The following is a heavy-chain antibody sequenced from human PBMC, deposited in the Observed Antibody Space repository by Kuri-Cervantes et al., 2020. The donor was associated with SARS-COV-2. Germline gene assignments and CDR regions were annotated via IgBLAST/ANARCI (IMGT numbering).Heavy chain of an antibody. CDR1: GFTFSTYA. Sequence: GESLKISCVASGFTFSTYAIHWVRQAPGKGLEWVAVISYDGSNKFYADSVEGRFTISRDNAKNTLYLQMNSLRAEDTAVYYCAREKGYCSSTSCYRNWFDPWGQGTLVTVSS. D-gene: IGHD2-2*01. V-gene: IGHV3-30-3*01. CDR3: AREKGYCSSTSCYRNWFDP. J-gene: IGHJ5*02. CDR2: ISYDGSNK.